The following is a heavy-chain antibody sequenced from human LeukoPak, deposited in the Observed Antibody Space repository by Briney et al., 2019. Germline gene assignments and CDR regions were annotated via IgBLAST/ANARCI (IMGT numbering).Heavy chain of an antibody. CDR3: ATPGPEGQDAFDI. D-gene: IGHD1-14*01. Sequence: KPGGSLRLSCAASGFTFSSYSMNWVRQAPGKGLEWVSSISSSSSYIYYADSVKGRFTISRDNAKNSLYLQMNRLRAEDTAVYYCATPGPEGQDAFDIWGQGTMVTVSS. V-gene: IGHV3-21*01. CDR2: ISSSSSYI. J-gene: IGHJ3*02. CDR1: GFTFSSYS.